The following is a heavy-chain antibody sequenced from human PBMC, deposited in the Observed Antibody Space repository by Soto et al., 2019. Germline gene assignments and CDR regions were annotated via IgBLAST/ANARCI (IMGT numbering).Heavy chain of an antibody. CDR3: ARREVHCSGGSCYLYYYGMDV. CDR1: GFTFSSYA. Sequence: GGSLRLSCAASGFTFSSYAMHWVRQAPGKGLEWVAVISYDGSNKYYADSVKGRFTVSRDNSKNTLYLQMNSLRAEDTAVYYCARREVHCSGGSCYLYYYGMDVWGQGTTVTVS. CDR2: ISYDGSNK. V-gene: IGHV3-30-3*01. J-gene: IGHJ6*02. D-gene: IGHD2-15*01.